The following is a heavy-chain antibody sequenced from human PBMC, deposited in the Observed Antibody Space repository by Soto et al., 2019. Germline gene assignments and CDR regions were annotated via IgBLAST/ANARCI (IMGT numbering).Heavy chain of an antibody. CDR2: IIPIFGTA. CDR3: ARGPLYYYYYGMDV. V-gene: IGHV1-69*13. J-gene: IGHJ6*02. Sequence: ASVKVSCKSSGGTFSSYAISWVRQAPGQGLEWMGGIIPIFGTANYAQKFQGRVTITADESTSTAYMELSSLRSEDTAVYYCARGPLYYYYYGMDVWGQGTTVTVSS. CDR1: GGTFSSYA.